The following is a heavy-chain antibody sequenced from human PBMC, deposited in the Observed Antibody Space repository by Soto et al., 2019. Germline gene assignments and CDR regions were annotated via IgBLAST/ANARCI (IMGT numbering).Heavy chain of an antibody. CDR1: GYTFTYYP. CDR2: VNICTGNT. V-gene: IGHV1-3*04. D-gene: IGHD2-21*01. J-gene: IGHJ5*02. Sequence: ASVKVSCKASGYTFTYYPIHWVGEAPGQSLAWLCWVNICTGNTASSQKFEDRVTITRETSATTAYTALTSLSAEETAVYYRAREPLCGGRAYDNYFDPWGQGTLVTVAS. CDR3: AREPLCGGRAYDNYFDP.